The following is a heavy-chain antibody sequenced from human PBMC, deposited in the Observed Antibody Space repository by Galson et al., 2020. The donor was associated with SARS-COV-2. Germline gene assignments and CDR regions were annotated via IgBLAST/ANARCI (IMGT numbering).Heavy chain of an antibody. J-gene: IGHJ6*02. D-gene: IGHD3-10*01. V-gene: IGHV4-34*01. Sequence: SETLSLTCAVYGGSFSGYYWSWIRQPPGKGLEWIGEINHSGSTNYNPSLKSRVTISVDTSKNQFSLKLSSVTAADTAVYYCARARSLWFGELIYYYGMDVWGQGTTVTVSS. CDR1: GGSFSGYY. CDR2: INHSGST. CDR3: ARARSLWFGELIYYYGMDV.